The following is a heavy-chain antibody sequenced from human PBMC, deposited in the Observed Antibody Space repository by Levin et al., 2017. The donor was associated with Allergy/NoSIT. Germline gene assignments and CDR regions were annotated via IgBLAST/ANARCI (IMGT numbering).Heavy chain of an antibody. CDR2: IYFSGPPNSWTT. D-gene: IGHD3-3*02. V-gene: IGHV4-59*08. Sequence: SETLSLTCTVSGGSITSYYWNWIRQPPGKGLEWIGYIYFSGPPNSWTTNYNPSLKSRVTMSLDTSKNQFSLRLSSVTVSDTAVYYCARLTKAHLAFDPWGQGTLVIVSS. CDR1: GGSITSYY. CDR3: ARLTKAHLAFDP. J-gene: IGHJ5*02.